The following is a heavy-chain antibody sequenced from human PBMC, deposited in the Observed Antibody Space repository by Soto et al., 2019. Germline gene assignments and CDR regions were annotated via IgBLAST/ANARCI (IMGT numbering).Heavy chain of an antibody. CDR2: IIPMLGVR. CDR3: AGQYYDFWSGYSYYYYGMDV. CDR1: GGTFSTYS. D-gene: IGHD3-3*01. V-gene: IGHV1-69*02. Sequence: SVKVSCKDSGGTFSTYSMFWVRQAPGQGLEWMGRIIPMLGVRNYAQKFQGRVTMTRNTSISTAYMELSSLRSEDTAVYYCAGQYYDFWSGYSYYYYGMDVWGQGTTVTVSS. J-gene: IGHJ6*02.